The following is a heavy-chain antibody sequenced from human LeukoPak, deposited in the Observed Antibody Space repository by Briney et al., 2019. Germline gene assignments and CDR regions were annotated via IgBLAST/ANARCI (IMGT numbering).Heavy chain of an antibody. CDR2: ISSSSSYI. Sequence: GGSLRLSCAASGFTFSSYSMNWVRQAPGRGLGWVSSISSSSSYIYYADSVRGRFTISRDNAKNSLYLHMNRLRAEHTAVYYCARDTDDWSHIDLTYFDYWGQGTLVTVSS. J-gene: IGHJ4*02. V-gene: IGHV3-21*01. CDR3: ARDTDDWSHIDLTYFDY. D-gene: IGHD3-9*01. CDR1: GFTFSSYS.